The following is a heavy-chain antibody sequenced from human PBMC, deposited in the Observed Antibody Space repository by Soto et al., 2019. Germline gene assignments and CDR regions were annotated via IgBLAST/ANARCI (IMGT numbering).Heavy chain of an antibody. V-gene: IGHV3-13*01. J-gene: IGHJ4*02. CDR1: GFTFSSYD. CDR2: IGTAGDT. CDR3: ARVKSSGWYYFDY. Sequence: GSLRLSCAASGFTFSSYDMHWVRQATGKGLEWVSAIGTAGDTYYPGSVKGRFTISSENAKNSLYLQMNSLRAEDTAVYYCARVKSSGWYYFDYWGQGTLITVSS. D-gene: IGHD6-19*01.